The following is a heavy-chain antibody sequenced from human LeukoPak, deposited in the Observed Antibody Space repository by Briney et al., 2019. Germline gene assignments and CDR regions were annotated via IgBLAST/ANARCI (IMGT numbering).Heavy chain of an antibody. J-gene: IGHJ4*02. CDR1: GFPFSSYW. D-gene: IGHD5-24*01. CDR2: IKQDGSKK. Sequence: GGSLRLSCVASGFPFSSYWMTWVRQAPGKGLEWVANIKQDGSKKSYVDSVKGRFTISRDNAKNSLYLQMNSLRTEDTAIYYCTRVGYIDEGIDYWGQGTLVTVSS. V-gene: IGHV3-7*04. CDR3: TRVGYIDEGIDY.